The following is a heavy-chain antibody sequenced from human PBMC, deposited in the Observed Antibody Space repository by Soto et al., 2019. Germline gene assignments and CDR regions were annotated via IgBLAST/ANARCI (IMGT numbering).Heavy chain of an antibody. CDR1: GYTFTSQY. CDR3: ETGPPSGWENLDS. D-gene: IGHD6-19*01. CDR2: INPDGGTT. Sequence: QAQLVQSGAEVRKPGASVKVSCQASGYTFTSQYMYWVRQAPGQGLEWMGIINPDGGTTNYAPKFEGRITLTGDMSTSTVFMELRSLRRDDTAVYYCETGPPSGWENLDSWGQGTLVAVSS. J-gene: IGHJ4*02. V-gene: IGHV1-46*01.